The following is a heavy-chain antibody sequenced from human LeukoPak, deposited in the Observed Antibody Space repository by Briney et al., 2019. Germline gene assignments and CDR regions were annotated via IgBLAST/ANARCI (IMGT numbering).Heavy chain of an antibody. CDR2: IYSGGST. D-gene: IGHD5-18*01. CDR3: AAPGGYSYEGCFDY. V-gene: IGHV3-66*01. J-gene: IGHJ4*02. CDR1: EFIVSSNY. Sequence: GSLRLSCAASEFIVSSNYMIWVRQAPGKGLEWVSAIYSGGSTYYADSVRGRFTISRDNSKNTLYLQMNSLRAEDTAVYYCAAPGGYSYEGCFDYWGQGTLVTVSS.